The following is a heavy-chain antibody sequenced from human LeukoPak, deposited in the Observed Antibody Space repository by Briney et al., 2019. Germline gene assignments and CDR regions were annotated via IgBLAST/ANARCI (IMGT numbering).Heavy chain of an antibody. CDR3: AKDIDGSGAYYFDY. D-gene: IGHD3-10*01. J-gene: IGHJ4*02. CDR1: GFTFDDYA. CDR2: ISWNSGSI. V-gene: IGHV3-9*01. Sequence: PGESLRLSCAASGFTFDDYAMHWVRQAPGKGLEWVSGISWNSGSIGYADSVKGRFTISRDNAKNSLYLQMNSLRAEDTALYYCAKDIDGSGAYYFDYWGQGTLVTVSS.